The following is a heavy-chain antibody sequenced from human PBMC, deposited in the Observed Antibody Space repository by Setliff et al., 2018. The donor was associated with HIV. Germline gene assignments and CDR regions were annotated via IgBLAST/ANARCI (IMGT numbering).Heavy chain of an antibody. D-gene: IGHD3-3*01. CDR3: ARCYYNFWSGYPLDYMDV. V-gene: IGHV4-59*08. CDR1: GGSISNYY. CDR2: IYYSGST. J-gene: IGHJ6*03. Sequence: SETLSLTCTVSGGSISNYYWSWIRQPPGKGLEWIGYIYYSGSTNYNPSLNSRVTISVDMSKSQFSLRLSSVTAADTAVYYCARCYYNFWSGYPLDYMDVWGKGTTVTVSS.